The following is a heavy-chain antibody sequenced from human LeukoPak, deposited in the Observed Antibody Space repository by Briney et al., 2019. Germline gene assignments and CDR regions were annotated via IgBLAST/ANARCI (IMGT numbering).Heavy chain of an antibody. CDR2: IKQDGSEK. CDR3: AREFVRGYSYGTLVRHFDY. V-gene: IGHV3-7*01. J-gene: IGHJ4*02. CDR1: GFTFSSYW. D-gene: IGHD5-18*01. Sequence: GGSLRLSCAASGFTFSSYWMSWVRQAPGKGLEWVANIKQDGSEKYYVDSVKGRFTISRDNAKNSLYLQMNSLRAEDTAVYYCAREFVRGYSYGTLVRHFDYWGQGTLVTVSS.